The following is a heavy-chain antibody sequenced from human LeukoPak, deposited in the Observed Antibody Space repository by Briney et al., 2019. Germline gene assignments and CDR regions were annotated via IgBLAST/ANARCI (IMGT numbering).Heavy chain of an antibody. CDR1: GGTFSSYA. J-gene: IGHJ6*03. V-gene: IGHV1-69*05. CDR2: IIPIFGTA. CDR3: ARGRGVPAASGYYYYYYMDV. Sequence: SVKVSCEASGGTFSSYAISWVRQAPGQGLEWMGGIIPIFGTANYAQKFQGRVTITTDESTSTAYMELSSLRSEDTAVYYCARGRGVPAASGYYYYYYMDVWGKGTTVTVSS. D-gene: IGHD2-2*01.